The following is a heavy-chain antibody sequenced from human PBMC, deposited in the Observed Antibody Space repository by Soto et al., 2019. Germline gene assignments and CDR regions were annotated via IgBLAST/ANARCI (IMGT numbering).Heavy chain of an antibody. CDR1: GGSISSSSYY. D-gene: IGHD4-17*01. J-gene: IGHJ4*02. Sequence: SKTLSLTCTVSGGSISSSSYYWGWIRQPPGKGLEWIGSIYYSGSTYYNPSLKSRVTISVDTSKNQFSLKLSSVTAADTAVYYCARRYGDYVYLFDYWGQGTLVTVSS. V-gene: IGHV4-39*01. CDR3: ARRYGDYVYLFDY. CDR2: IYYSGST.